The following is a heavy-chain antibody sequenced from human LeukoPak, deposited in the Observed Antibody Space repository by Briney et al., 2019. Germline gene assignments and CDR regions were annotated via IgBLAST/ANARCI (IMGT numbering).Heavy chain of an antibody. CDR2: INPSGGST. Sequence: ASVKVSCKASGYTFTGYYMHWVRQAPGQGLEWMGIINPSGGSTSYAQKFQGRVTMTRDMSTSTVYMELSSLRSEDTAVYYCARVGGGKYCSITTCYMRGWFDPWGQGTLVTVSS. CDR1: GYTFTGYY. CDR3: ARVGGGKYCSITTCYMRGWFDP. J-gene: IGHJ5*02. D-gene: IGHD2-2*02. V-gene: IGHV1-46*01.